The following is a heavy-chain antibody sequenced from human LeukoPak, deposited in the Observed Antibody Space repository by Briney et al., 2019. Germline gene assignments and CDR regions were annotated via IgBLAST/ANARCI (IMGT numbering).Heavy chain of an antibody. CDR1: GYTFTSYG. CDR2: ISAYNGNT. Sequence: GSVKVSCKASGYTFTSYGISWVRQAPGQGLEWMGWISAYNGNTNYAQKLQGRVTMTTDTSTSTAYMELRSLRSDDTAVYCCARDYYDSPGKSFDIWGQGTMVTVSS. V-gene: IGHV1-18*01. CDR3: ARDYYDSPGKSFDI. J-gene: IGHJ3*02. D-gene: IGHD3-22*01.